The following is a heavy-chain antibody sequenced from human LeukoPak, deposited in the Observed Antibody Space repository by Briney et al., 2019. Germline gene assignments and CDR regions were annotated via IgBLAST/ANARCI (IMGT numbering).Heavy chain of an antibody. J-gene: IGHJ4*02. CDR1: GFYFAKYA. Sequence: GGSLRLSCAASGFYFAKYAMSWVRQAPGKGLEWVSYISSSGSTIYYADSVKGRFTISRDNAKNSLYLQMNSLRAEDTAVYYCARGKGTYYYDSSGYYVLDYWGQGTLVTVSS. CDR2: ISSSGSTI. CDR3: ARGKGTYYYDSSGYYVLDY. V-gene: IGHV3-48*03. D-gene: IGHD3-22*01.